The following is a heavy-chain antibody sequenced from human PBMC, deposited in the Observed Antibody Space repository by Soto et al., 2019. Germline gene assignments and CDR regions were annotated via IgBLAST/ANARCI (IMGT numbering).Heavy chain of an antibody. V-gene: IGHV3-30-3*01. D-gene: IGHD5-18*01. CDR3: ARDPLWGTAMVLWYFDL. CDR1: GFTFSSYA. Sequence: GGSLRLSCAASGFTFSSYAMHWVRQAPGKGLEWVAVISYDGSNKFYADSVKGRFTISRDNSKNTLYLQMNSLRAEDTAVYYCARDPLWGTAMVLWYFDLWGRGTLVTVSS. CDR2: ISYDGSNK. J-gene: IGHJ2*01.